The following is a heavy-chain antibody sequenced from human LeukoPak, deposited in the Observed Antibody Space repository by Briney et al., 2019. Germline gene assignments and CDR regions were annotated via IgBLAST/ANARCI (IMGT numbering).Heavy chain of an antibody. CDR3: ARCQGSRPLYYYGMDV. Sequence: SQTLSLTCAVSGCSISSGGYSRSWIRQPPGKGLEWIGYIYHSGSTYYNPSLKSRATISVDRSKNQFSLKLSSVTAADTAVYYCARCQGSRPLYYYGMDVWGKGTTVTVSS. J-gene: IGHJ6*04. D-gene: IGHD2-15*01. CDR2: IYHSGST. CDR1: GCSISSGGYS. V-gene: IGHV4-30-2*01.